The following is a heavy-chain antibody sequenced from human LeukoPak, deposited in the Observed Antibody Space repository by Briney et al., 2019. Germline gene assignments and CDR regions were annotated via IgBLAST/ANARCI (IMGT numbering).Heavy chain of an antibody. CDR3: AKDRARGGTTDFDY. J-gene: IGHJ4*02. CDR1: GFTFSSYW. D-gene: IGHD1-7*01. V-gene: IGHV3-23*01. CDR2: ISGSADST. Sequence: GGSLRLSCAASGFTFSSYWMHWVRQAPGKGLEWVSAISGSADSTYYADSVKGQFAISRDNSKNTLYLQMNSLRAEDTAVYFCAKDRARGGTTDFDYWGQGTLVTVSS.